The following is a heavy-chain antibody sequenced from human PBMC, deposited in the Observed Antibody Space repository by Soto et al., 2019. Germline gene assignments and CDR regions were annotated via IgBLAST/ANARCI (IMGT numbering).Heavy chain of an antibody. J-gene: IGHJ4*02. CDR1: AFTFDSHT. D-gene: IGHD1-1*01. CDR2: IYSGGSRT. Sequence: EAHLVESGGGLVKPGGSLRLSCEASAFTFDSHTMNWVRQAPGKGLEWVSSIYSGGSRTFYADTVKGRFTISRDNAKNSLFLQMNSLRAEDTAVYFCTREVQPVVRREDDYWGQGTLVTVSS. CDR3: TREVQPVVRREDDY. V-gene: IGHV3-21*01.